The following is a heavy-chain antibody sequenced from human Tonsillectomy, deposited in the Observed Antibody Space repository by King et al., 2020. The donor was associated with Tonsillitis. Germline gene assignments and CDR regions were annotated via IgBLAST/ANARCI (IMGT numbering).Heavy chain of an antibody. J-gene: IGHJ4*02. D-gene: IGHD2-8*02. Sequence: QLVQSGAEVKKPGESLKISCKGSGYSFTSYWIGWVRQMPGKGLEWMGIIYPGDSETRYSPSFQGHVTIPADKSITTAYLQWSTLRASDTAMYYCARHLTSCTGGTCYTVSQDYWDQGTLVTVSS. CDR2: IYPGDSET. V-gene: IGHV5-51*01. CDR3: ARHLTSCTGGTCYTVSQDY. CDR1: GYSFTSYW.